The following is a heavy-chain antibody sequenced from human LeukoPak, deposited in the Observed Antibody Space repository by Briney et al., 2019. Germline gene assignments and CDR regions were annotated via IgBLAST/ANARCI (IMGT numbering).Heavy chain of an antibody. Sequence: ASVKVSCKASGYTFTDHHMHWVRQAPGQGLEWMGGIIPIFGTANYAQKFQGRVTITTDESTSTAYMELSSLRSEDTAVYYCARSSSSYSFDYWGQGTLVTVSS. V-gene: IGHV1-69*05. CDR1: GYTFTDHH. CDR2: IIPIFGTA. J-gene: IGHJ4*02. CDR3: ARSSSSYSFDY. D-gene: IGHD6-13*01.